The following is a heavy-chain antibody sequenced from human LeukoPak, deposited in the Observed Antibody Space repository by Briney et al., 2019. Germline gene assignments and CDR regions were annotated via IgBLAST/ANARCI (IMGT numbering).Heavy chain of an antibody. D-gene: IGHD2-21*02. J-gene: IGHJ5*02. Sequence: GGSLRLSCAASGFTFGSYWMHWVRQAPGKGLVWVSRINSDGSSTSYADSVKGRFTISRDNAKNTLYLQMNSLRAEDTAVYYCARSPRGGDCPTNWFDPWGQGTLVTVSS. CDR1: GFTFGSYW. CDR2: INSDGSST. V-gene: IGHV3-74*01. CDR3: ARSPRGGDCPTNWFDP.